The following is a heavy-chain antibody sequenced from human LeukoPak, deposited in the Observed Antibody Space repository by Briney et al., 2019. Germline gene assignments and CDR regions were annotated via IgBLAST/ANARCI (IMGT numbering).Heavy chain of an antibody. Sequence: GGSLRLSCAASVFTVSSNYMSWVRQAPGKGLEWVSVIYSGGSTYYADSVKGRFSISRDNSKNTLYLQMNSLRAEDTAVYYCVSSYGRYFDYWGQGTLVTVFS. J-gene: IGHJ4*02. V-gene: IGHV3-66*01. CDR2: IYSGGST. CDR3: VSSYGRYFDY. D-gene: IGHD5-18*01. CDR1: VFTVSSNY.